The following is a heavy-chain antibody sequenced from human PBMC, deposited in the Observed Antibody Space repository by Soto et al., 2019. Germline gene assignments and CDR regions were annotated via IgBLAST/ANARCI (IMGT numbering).Heavy chain of an antibody. Sequence: QITLKESGPTLVRPPQTLTLTCTFSGFSLTSGVGVGWIRQPPGKALEWLALIYWDDDKRYSPSLKNRLTITKDTPQNQVVLTMPNLGPVDTATYFCAHIDPEIVTVGGHGGFDYWGQGTLVTVSS. CDR3: AHIDPEIVTVGGHGGFDY. V-gene: IGHV2-5*02. CDR2: IYWDDDK. CDR1: GFSLTSGVG. J-gene: IGHJ4*02. D-gene: IGHD5-12*01.